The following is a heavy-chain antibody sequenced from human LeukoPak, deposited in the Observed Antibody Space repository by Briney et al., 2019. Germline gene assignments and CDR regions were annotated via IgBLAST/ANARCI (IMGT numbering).Heavy chain of an antibody. CDR3: ARDTSVDYSSSSGDY. V-gene: IGHV4-38-2*02. J-gene: IGHJ4*02. CDR1: GYSISSGYY. D-gene: IGHD6-6*01. CDR2: IYHSGST. Sequence: SETLSLTCAVSGYSISSGYYWGWIRQPPGKGLEWIGSIYHSGSTYYNPSLKSRVTISVDTSKNQFSLKLSSVTAADTAVYYCARDTSVDYSSSSGDYWGQGTLVTVSS.